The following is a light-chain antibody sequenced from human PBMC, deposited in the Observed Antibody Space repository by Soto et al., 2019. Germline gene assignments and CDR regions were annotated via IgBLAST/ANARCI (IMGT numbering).Light chain of an antibody. CDR1: QSVLYSSNNKNY. V-gene: IGKV4-1*01. J-gene: IGKJ3*01. CDR3: QQDYSTPPVT. Sequence: DIVMTQSPDSLAVSLGERATINCKSSQSVLYSSNNKNYLAWYQQKPGQPPKLLIYWASTRESGVPDRFSGSGSGTDFTLTISSLQAEDVAVYYGQQDYSTPPVTFGPGTKVDI. CDR2: WAS.